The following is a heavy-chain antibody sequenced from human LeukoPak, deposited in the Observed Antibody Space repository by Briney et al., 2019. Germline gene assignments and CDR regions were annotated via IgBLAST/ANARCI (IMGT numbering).Heavy chain of an antibody. CDR2: IYYSGST. V-gene: IGHV4-39*07. D-gene: IGHD6-13*01. J-gene: IGHJ3*02. CDR1: GVSISSSSYY. CDR3: ARDNSRRDSGAFDI. Sequence: SETLSLTCTVSGVSISSSSYYWGWIRQPPGKGLEWIGSIYYSGSTYYNPSLKSRVTISVDTSKNQFSLKLSSVTAADAAVYYCARDNSRRDSGAFDIWGQGTMVTVSS.